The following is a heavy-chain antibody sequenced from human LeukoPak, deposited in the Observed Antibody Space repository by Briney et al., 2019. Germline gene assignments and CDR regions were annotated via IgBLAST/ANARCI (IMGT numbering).Heavy chain of an antibody. J-gene: IGHJ4*02. CDR3: ARDGAVAGYDY. V-gene: IGHV3-64*01. CDR2: ISSNGGST. D-gene: IGHD6-19*01. CDR1: GFTFSSYA. Sequence: GGSLRLSCAASGFTFSSYAMHWVRQAPGKGLEYVSAISSNGGSTYYANSVKGRFTISRDNSKNTLYLQMGSLRAEDMAVYYCARDGAVAGYDYWGQGTLVTVSS.